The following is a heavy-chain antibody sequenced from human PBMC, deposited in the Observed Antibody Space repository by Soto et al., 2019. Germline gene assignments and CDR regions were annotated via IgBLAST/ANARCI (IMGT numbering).Heavy chain of an antibody. Sequence: SETLSLTCTVSGGSISSSSYYWGWIRQPPGKGLEWIGSIYYSGSTYYNPSLKSRVTISVDTSKNQFSLKLSSVTAADTAVYYCARAPEEGIAAAGTRYVNYWGQGTLVTVSS. V-gene: IGHV4-39*01. J-gene: IGHJ4*02. CDR3: ARAPEEGIAAAGTRYVNY. D-gene: IGHD6-13*01. CDR1: GGSISSSSYY. CDR2: IYYSGST.